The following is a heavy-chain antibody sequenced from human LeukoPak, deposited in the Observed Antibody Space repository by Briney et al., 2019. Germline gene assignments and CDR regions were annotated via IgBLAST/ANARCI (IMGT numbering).Heavy chain of an antibody. V-gene: IGHV4-34*01. CDR2: INHSGST. CDR3: ARHLAGYGDYFDY. Sequence: SETLSLTCAVYGGSFSGYYWSWIRQPPGKGLEWIGEINHSGSTNYNPSLKSRVTISVDTSKNHFSLKLRSVTAADTAIYYCARHLAGYGDYFDYWGQGTLVTVSS. J-gene: IGHJ4*02. D-gene: IGHD4/OR15-4a*01. CDR1: GGSFSGYY.